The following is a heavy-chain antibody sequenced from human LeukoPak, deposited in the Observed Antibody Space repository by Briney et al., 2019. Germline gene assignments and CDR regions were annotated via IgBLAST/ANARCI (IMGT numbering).Heavy chain of an antibody. D-gene: IGHD1-26*01. CDR2: IIPIFGTA. CDR3: ARAVMVGVFDY. V-gene: IGHV1-69*05. J-gene: IGHJ4*02. Sequence: ASVKVSCKASGGTFSSYAISWARQAPGQGLEWMGGIIPIFGTANYAQKFQGRVTITRDTSASTAYMELSSLRSEDTAVYYCARAVMVGVFDYWGQGTLVTVSS. CDR1: GGTFSSYA.